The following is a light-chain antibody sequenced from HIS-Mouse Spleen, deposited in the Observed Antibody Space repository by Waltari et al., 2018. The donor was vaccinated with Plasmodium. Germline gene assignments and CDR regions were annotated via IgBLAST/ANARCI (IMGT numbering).Light chain of an antibody. CDR2: EGS. V-gene: IGLV2-23*03. CDR1: SSDVGIYTL. J-gene: IGLJ3*02. CDR3: CSYAGSSTFV. Sequence: QSALTQPASVSGSPGQSITISCTGTSSDVGIYTLVSWYQQHPGKAPKLMIYEGSKRPSGVSNRFSGSKSGNTASLTISGLQAEDEADYYCCSYAGSSTFVFGGGTKLTVL.